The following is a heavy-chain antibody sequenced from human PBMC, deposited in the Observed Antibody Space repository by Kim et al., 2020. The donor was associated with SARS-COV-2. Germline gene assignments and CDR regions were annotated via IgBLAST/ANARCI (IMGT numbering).Heavy chain of an antibody. D-gene: IGHD3-10*01. J-gene: IGHJ5*02. V-gene: IGHV5-10-1*01. CDR2: INPSDSYI. Sequence: GESLKISCKASGYSFTSHWIMWVRQMPGKGLDWMGRINPSDSYIKYNPSFQGHVTISADRSISTAYLQWSSLKASDTAIYYCARLGVTTMIRGITNWFDPGAREPWSPSPQ. CDR3: ARLGVTTMIRGITNWFDP. CDR1: GYSFTSHW.